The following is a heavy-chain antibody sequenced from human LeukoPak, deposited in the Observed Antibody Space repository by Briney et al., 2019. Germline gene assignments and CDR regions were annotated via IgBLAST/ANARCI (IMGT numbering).Heavy chain of an antibody. CDR2: IFYSGST. Sequence: PSETLSLTCTVSGGSVSSTSHHWDWIRQPPGQGLEWIGSIFYSGSTYYSPSLKSRVTISVDTSKNQFSLKLSSVTAADTAVYYCARHRSTPLSWFDPWGQGTLVTVSS. J-gene: IGHJ5*02. V-gene: IGHV4-39*01. CDR1: GGSVSSTSHH. CDR3: ARHRSTPLSWFDP.